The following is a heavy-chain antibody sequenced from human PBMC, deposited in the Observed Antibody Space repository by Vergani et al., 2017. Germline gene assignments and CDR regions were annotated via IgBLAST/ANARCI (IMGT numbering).Heavy chain of an antibody. J-gene: IGHJ5*02. CDR2: INSKSGVT. D-gene: IGHD1-1*01. CDR3: ARAKTGGKKLERPWFDP. V-gene: IGHV1-18*01. Sequence: QVQLVQSGAEVKKSGASVMLSCKSSGYSFTNFGVTWVRQAPGQGLEWMGWINSKSGVTKYVDSLQRRVTMTRDTSMRTTYMELRSLSSDDTAVYYCARAKTGGKKLERPWFDPWGQGTLVTVSS. CDR1: GYSFTNFG.